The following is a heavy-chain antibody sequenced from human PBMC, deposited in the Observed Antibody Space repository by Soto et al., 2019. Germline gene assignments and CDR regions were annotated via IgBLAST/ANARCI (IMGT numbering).Heavy chain of an antibody. CDR3: TVVITGTYFYYGLDV. Sequence: SLRLSCSGSGFTFGTYAMGWVRQSPGKGLEWIAFIRNKAYGGTAQYTESVKGRFTILRDDSNSIAYLQMNSLKTEDTGVYYCTVVITGTYFYYGLDVWGQGTMVTVSS. V-gene: IGHV3-49*04. D-gene: IGHD3-22*01. J-gene: IGHJ6*02. CDR2: IRNKAYGGTA. CDR1: GFTFGTYA.